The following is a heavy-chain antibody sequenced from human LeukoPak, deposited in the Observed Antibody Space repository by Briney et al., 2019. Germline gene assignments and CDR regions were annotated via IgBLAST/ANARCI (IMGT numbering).Heavy chain of an antibody. CDR1: GFTFSNAW. Sequence: PGGSLRLSCAASGFTFSNAWMSWVRQAPGKGLEWVSGINWNGGSTGYADSVKGRFTISRDNSKNSLYLQMNSLRAEDTALYYCAKGVAARPAYYYYYMDVWGKGTTVTVSS. V-gene: IGHV3-20*04. J-gene: IGHJ6*03. CDR2: INWNGGST. CDR3: AKGVAARPAYYYYYMDV. D-gene: IGHD6-6*01.